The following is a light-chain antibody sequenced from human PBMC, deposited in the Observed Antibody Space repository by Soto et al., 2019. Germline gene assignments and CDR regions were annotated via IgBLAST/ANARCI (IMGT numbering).Light chain of an antibody. CDR3: QSYDSSLSGWV. J-gene: IGLJ3*02. CDR2: GNS. Sequence: QSVLTQPPSVPGAPGKRVTISCTGSSSNIGAGYDVHWYQQLPGTAPKLLIYGNSNRPSGVPDRFSGSKSGTSASLAITGLQAEDEADYYCQSYDSSLSGWVFGGGTKVTVL. CDR1: SSNIGAGYD. V-gene: IGLV1-40*01.